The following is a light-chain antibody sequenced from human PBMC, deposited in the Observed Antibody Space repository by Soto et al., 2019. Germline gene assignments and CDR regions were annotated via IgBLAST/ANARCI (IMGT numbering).Light chain of an antibody. CDR3: SSYTGSNTLEV. V-gene: IGLV2-14*03. CDR2: DVT. CDR1: SSDVGGYNY. Sequence: QSALTQPASVSGSPGQSITISCTGTSSDVGGYNYVSWYQQHPGKAPKLMIYDVTNRPSGVSNRFSGSKSGNTASLTISGLQAEDEADYYCSSYTGSNTLEVLGTGTKVTVL. J-gene: IGLJ1*01.